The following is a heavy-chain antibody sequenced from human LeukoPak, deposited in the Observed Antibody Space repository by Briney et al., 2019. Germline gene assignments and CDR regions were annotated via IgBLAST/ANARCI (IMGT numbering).Heavy chain of an antibody. Sequence: SETLSLTCTVSGYSISSGYYWSWIRQPAGKGLEWIGRIYTSGSTNYNPSLKSRVTISVDTSKNQFSLKLSSVTAADTAVYYCARGGNIVVVPAARKDYYYMDVWGKGTTVTVSS. CDR2: IYTSGST. J-gene: IGHJ6*03. D-gene: IGHD2-2*01. CDR3: ARGGNIVVVPAARKDYYYMDV. CDR1: GYSISSGYY. V-gene: IGHV4-61*02.